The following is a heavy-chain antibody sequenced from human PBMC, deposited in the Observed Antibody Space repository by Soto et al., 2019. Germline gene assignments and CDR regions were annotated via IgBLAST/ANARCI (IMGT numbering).Heavy chain of an antibody. J-gene: IGHJ4*02. V-gene: IGHV1-3*01. CDR1: GYSFTSYA. CDR3: ARDYENASGLDY. D-gene: IGHD3-16*01. CDR2: IIAGNGNT. Sequence: ASVKVSCKASGYSFTSYAIHWVRQAPGQRLEWVGWIIAGNGNTIYSQNFRGRVSITRDTSASTAYMELSSLRSEDTAVYYCARDYENASGLDYWGQGTQVTVSS.